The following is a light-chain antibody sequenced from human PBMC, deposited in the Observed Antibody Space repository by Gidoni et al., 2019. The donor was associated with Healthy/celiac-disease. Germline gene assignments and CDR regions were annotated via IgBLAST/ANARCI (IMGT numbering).Light chain of an antibody. Sequence: SYHLTQPPSVSVSPGQTARITCSGDALPKQYAYWYQQKPGQAPVLVIYKDSERPSGIPERVSGSSSGTTVTLTISGVQAEDEADYYCQSADSSGTYVGFGGGTKLTVL. CDR2: KDS. J-gene: IGLJ2*01. CDR1: ALPKQY. CDR3: QSADSSGTYVG. V-gene: IGLV3-25*03.